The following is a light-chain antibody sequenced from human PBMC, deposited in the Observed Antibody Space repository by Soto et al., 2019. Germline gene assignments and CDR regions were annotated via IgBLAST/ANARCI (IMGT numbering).Light chain of an antibody. CDR1: SSDVGSHNL. CDR3: CSYAGSRVV. Sequence: QSALTQPASVSGSPGQSITISCTGTSSDVGSHNLVSWYQQHPGQAPKLMIYEVSKRPLGVSTRFSASKSGNTASLTISGLQAEDEADYYCCSYAGSRVVFGGGTQLTVL. J-gene: IGLJ7*01. CDR2: EVS. V-gene: IGLV2-23*02.